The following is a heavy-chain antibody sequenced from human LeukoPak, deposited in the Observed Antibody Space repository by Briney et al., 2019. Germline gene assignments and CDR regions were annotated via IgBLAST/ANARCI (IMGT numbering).Heavy chain of an antibody. D-gene: IGHD2-15*01. V-gene: IGHV4-59*01. J-gene: IGHJ4*02. Sequence: SETLSLTCTVSGGSISTYYWTWIRQPAGEGLEWIGYIYYTGSTNYNPSLKSRVTISVDTSKNQFSLKLSSVTAADTAVYYCARGGRYCSGGSCPIDYWGQGTLVTVSS. CDR2: IYYTGST. CDR3: ARGGRYCSGGSCPIDY. CDR1: GGSISTYY.